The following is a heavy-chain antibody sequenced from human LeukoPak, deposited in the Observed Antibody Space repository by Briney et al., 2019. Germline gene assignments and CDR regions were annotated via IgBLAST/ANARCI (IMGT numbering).Heavy chain of an antibody. J-gene: IGHJ4*02. CDR1: GGSIGSYY. CDR3: ARRSTIENFFDC. CDR2: IYYTGGT. Sequence: SETLSLTCAVSGGSIGSYYWSWIRQPPGKGLEWLGHIYYTGGTHYNPSLRSRVTMSVDTSKRQLSLKLSSLTAADSAVYFCARRSTIENFFDCWGQGTPVTVSS. V-gene: IGHV4-59*08. D-gene: IGHD5/OR15-5a*01.